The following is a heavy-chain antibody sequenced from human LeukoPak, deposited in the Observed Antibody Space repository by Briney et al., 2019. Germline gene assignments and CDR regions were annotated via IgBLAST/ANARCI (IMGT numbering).Heavy chain of an antibody. CDR2: ISAYNGNT. Sequence: ASVKVSCKASGYTFTSYGISWVRQAPGQGLEWMGWISAYNGNTNYAQKLQGRVTMTTDTSTSTAYMELRSLRSDDTAVYYCAREGANYDILTAYNWFDPWGQGTLVTVSS. CDR3: AREGANYDILTAYNWFDP. V-gene: IGHV1-18*01. CDR1: GYTFTSYG. J-gene: IGHJ5*02. D-gene: IGHD3-9*01.